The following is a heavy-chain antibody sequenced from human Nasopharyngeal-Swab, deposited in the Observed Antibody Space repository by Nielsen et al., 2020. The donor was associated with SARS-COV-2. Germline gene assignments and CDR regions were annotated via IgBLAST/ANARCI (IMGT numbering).Heavy chain of an antibody. J-gene: IGHJ6*02. CDR3: AREGPTVTTGEEAYGMDV. D-gene: IGHD4-11*01. CDR2: INPNSGGT. CDR1: GYTFTGYY. V-gene: IGHV1-2*02. Sequence: ASVKVSCKASGYTFTGYYMHWVRQAPGQGLEWMGWINPNSGGTNYAQKFQGRVTMTRDTSISTAYMELSRLRSDDTAVYYCAREGPTVTTGEEAYGMDVWGQGTTVTVFS.